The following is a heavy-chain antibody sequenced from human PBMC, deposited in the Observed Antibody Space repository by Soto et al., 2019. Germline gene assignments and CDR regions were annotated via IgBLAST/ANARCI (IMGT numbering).Heavy chain of an antibody. V-gene: IGHV4-39*07. D-gene: IGHD1-20*01. CDR3: AAGYNDDWYYFDY. J-gene: IGHJ4*02. Sequence: SETLSLTCTVSGGSITSSSYYWGWIRQPPGKGLEWIGSIYYSGSTYYNPSLKSRVTISVDTSKNQFSLKLSSVTAADTAVYYCAAGYNDDWYYFDYWGQGTLVTVSS. CDR1: GGSITSSSYY. CDR2: IYYSGST.